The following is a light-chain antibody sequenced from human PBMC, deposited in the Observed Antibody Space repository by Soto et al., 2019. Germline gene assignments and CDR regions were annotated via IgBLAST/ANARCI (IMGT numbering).Light chain of an antibody. Sequence: DIQMTQSPSTLSASIGDRVTITCRASQSIDTSLAWYQQKPGKAPKLLIYKASSLQSGVPSRFSGSGSGTEFTLTISSLQPDDFETYSCQHYNAYSSTFGQGTKVEVK. J-gene: IGKJ1*01. CDR1: QSIDTS. V-gene: IGKV1-5*03. CDR3: QHYNAYSST. CDR2: KAS.